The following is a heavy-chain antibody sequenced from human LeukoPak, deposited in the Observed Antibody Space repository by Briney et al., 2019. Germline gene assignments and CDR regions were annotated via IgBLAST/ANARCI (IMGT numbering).Heavy chain of an antibody. CDR1: SGSISTYY. J-gene: IGHJ4*02. Sequence: SEILSLTCTVSSGSISTYYWSWIRQPPGKGLEWIGYIYYSGSTNYDPSLKRRLTMSVDTSKNQFSLKLKSVTAADTAVYYCARDARQELLAGGFDFWGQGALVTVSS. D-gene: IGHD3-10*01. V-gene: IGHV4-59*12. CDR2: IYYSGST. CDR3: ARDARQELLAGGFDF.